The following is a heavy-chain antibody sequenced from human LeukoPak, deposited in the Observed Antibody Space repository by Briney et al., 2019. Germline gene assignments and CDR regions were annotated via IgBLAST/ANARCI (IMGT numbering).Heavy chain of an antibody. CDR3: AREFTYYYGSGSYNYYGMDV. CDR2: IYTSGST. J-gene: IGHJ6*02. Sequence: ASQTLSLTCTVSGGSISSGSYYWSWIRQPPGKGLEWIGRIYTSGSTNYNPSLKSRVTISVDTSKNQFSLKLSSVTAADTAVYYWAREFTYYYGSGSYNYYGMDVWGQGTTVTVSS. D-gene: IGHD3-10*01. V-gene: IGHV4-61*02. CDR1: GGSISSGSYY.